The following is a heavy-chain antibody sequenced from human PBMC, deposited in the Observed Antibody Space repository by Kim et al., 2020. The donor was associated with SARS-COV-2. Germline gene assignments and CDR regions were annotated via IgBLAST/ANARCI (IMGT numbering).Heavy chain of an antibody. Sequence: ASVKVSCKASGYTFTSYAMHWVRQAPGQRLEWMGWINAGNGNTKYSQKFQGRVTITRDTSASTAYMELSSLRSEDTAVYYCARDRSFNPMGIAVAGRGVGRPIDYWGQGTLVTVSS. CDR3: ARDRSFNPMGIAVAGRGVGRPIDY. V-gene: IGHV1-3*01. CDR1: GYTFTSYA. D-gene: IGHD6-19*01. CDR2: INAGNGNT. J-gene: IGHJ4*02.